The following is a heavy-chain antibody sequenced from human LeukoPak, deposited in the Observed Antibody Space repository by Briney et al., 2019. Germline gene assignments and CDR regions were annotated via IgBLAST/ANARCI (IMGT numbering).Heavy chain of an antibody. V-gene: IGHV4-38-2*01. J-gene: IGHJ4*02. CDR2: IYHSGST. D-gene: IGHD3-3*01. CDR1: GYSISSGYY. Sequence: SETLSLTCAVSGYSISSGYYWGWIRQPPGKGLEWIGSIYHSGSTYYNPSLKSRVTISVDTSKNQFSLKLSSVTAADTAVYYCARSRGNTIFGVVTRPYYFDYWGKGTLVTVSS. CDR3: ARSRGNTIFGVVTRPYYFDY.